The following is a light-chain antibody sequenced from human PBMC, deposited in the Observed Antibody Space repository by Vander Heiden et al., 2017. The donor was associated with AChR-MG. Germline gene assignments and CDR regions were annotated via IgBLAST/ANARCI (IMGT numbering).Light chain of an antibody. Sequence: QSALTQPPPSSGSPGQSVPISCTGTTSDVGGYNYVPWYQQHPGKAPKLMIYEVSKRPSGVPDRFSGSKSGSTASLTVSGLQAEDEADYYCSSYAGSNRVFGGGTKLTVL. V-gene: IGLV2-8*01. CDR2: EVS. J-gene: IGLJ3*02. CDR1: TSDVGGYNY. CDR3: SSYAGSNRV.